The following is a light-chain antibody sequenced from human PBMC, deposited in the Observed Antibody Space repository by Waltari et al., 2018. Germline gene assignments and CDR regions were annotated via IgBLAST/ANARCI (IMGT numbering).Light chain of an antibody. CDR2: AAS. V-gene: IGKV1-39*01. Sequence: IQMTPSPSSLSASVGDSVTITCRASQSISSYLNWYQQKPGTAPKLLIYAASSLQSGVPSRFSGSGAGTDFTLTISSLQPEDFETYYCQQSYSTPWTFGQGTKVEIK. J-gene: IGKJ1*01. CDR1: QSISSY. CDR3: QQSYSTPWT.